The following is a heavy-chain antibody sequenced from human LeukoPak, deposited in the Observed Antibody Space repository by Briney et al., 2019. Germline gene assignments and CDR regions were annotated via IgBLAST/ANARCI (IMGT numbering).Heavy chain of an antibody. D-gene: IGHD6-19*01. Sequence: GGSLRLSCAASGFTFSSYAMSWVRQAPGKGLEWVSAISGSGGSTYYADSVKGRFTISRDNSKHTLYLRMNSLRAEDTAVYYCAKKAGYSSGWPKLYYYYYGMDVWGQGTTVTVSS. CDR2: ISGSGGST. V-gene: IGHV3-23*01. CDR1: GFTFSSYA. J-gene: IGHJ6*02. CDR3: AKKAGYSSGWPKLYYYYYGMDV.